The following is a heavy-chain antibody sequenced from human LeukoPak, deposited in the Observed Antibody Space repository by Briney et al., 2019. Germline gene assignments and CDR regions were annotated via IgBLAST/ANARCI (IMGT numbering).Heavy chain of an antibody. CDR1: GYTFTSYY. CDR3: ARVGGYDSSGYYFDY. D-gene: IGHD3-22*01. Sequence: ASVKVSCKASGYTFTSYYMRWVRQAPGQGLEWMGIINPSGGSTSYAQKFQGRVTMTRDTSTSTVYMELSSLRSEDTAVYYCARVGGYDSSGYYFDYWGQGTLVTVSS. CDR2: INPSGGST. J-gene: IGHJ4*02. V-gene: IGHV1-46*01.